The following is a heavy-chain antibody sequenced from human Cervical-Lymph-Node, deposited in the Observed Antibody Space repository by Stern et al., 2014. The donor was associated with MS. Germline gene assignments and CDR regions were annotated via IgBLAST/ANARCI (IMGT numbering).Heavy chain of an antibody. CDR2: IIPILETA. CDR3: ALLSYNSGPES. V-gene: IGHV1-69*06. CDR1: VGNFSVLA. J-gene: IGHJ5*02. Sequence: VQLVQSGAEVKKPESSVKVSCQASVGNFSVLAISWVRQAPGQRPEWMGGIIPILETATYAQKFQGRVTITADRSTSRVHMEMTSLRGEDTAVFYCALLSYNSGPESWGQGTLVTVSS. D-gene: IGHD1-1*01.